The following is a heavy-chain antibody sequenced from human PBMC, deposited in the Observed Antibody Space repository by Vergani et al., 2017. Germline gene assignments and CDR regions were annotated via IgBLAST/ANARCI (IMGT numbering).Heavy chain of an antibody. J-gene: IGHJ4*02. D-gene: IGHD3-10*01. CDR1: GGSFSGYY. CDR3: ARVSGLYYFDY. V-gene: IGHV4-34*01. Sequence: QVQLQQWGAGLLKPSETLSLTCAVYGGSFSGYYWSWIRQPPGKGLEWIGEINHSGSTNYNPSLKSRVTISVDTSKNQFSLKLRSVTAADTAVYYCARVSGLYYFDYWGQGTLVTVSS. CDR2: INHSGST.